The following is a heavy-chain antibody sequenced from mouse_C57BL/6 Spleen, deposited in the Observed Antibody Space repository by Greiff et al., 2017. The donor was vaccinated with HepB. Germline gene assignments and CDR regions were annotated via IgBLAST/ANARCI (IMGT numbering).Heavy chain of an antibody. D-gene: IGHD2-4*01. J-gene: IGHJ2*01. V-gene: IGHV5-6*01. CDR1: GFTFGSYG. CDR2: ISSGGSYT. CDR3: ARDDSFDY. Sequence: EVQGVESGGDLVKPGGSLKLSCAASGFTFGSYGMSWVRQTPDKRLEWVATISSGGSYTYYPDSVKGRFTISRDNAKNTLYLQMSSLKSEDTAMYYCARDDSFDYWGQGTTLTVSS.